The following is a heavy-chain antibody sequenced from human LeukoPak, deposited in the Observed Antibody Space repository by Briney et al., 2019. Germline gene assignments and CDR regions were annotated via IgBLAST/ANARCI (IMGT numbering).Heavy chain of an antibody. CDR3: ARHGSYFRLFDY. CDR1: CSSISTSSYY. J-gene: IGHJ4*02. CDR2: IYYSGTT. Sequence: SEILSLTRTGSCSSISTSSYYLGSIRQPPGAGLEWIGTIYYSGTTYYNPPPKSRVTISVDTSKCQFSLKLSSVTAADTAVYYCARHGSYFRLFDYWGQGTLVTVSS. V-gene: IGHV4-39*01. D-gene: IGHD2/OR15-2a*01.